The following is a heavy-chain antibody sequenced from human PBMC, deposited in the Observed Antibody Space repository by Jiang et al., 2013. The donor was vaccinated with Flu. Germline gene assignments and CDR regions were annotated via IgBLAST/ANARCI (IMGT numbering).Heavy chain of an antibody. D-gene: IGHD3-10*01. J-gene: IGHJ4*02. Sequence: QTLSLTCAISGDSVSSNNVAWNWIRQSPSRGLEWLGRTYYRSQWYNDYAASVKSRITIKPDTSTNQFTLQLNSVTPEDTAVYYCVGFSNYNSGTFWTDWGQGTHVTVPS. CDR1: GDSVSSNNVA. V-gene: IGHV6-1*01. CDR2: TYYRSQWYN. CDR3: VGFSNYNSGTFWTD.